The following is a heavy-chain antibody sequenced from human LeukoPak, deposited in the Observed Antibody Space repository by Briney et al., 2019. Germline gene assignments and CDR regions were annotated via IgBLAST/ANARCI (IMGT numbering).Heavy chain of an antibody. D-gene: IGHD2-2*01. CDR2: IYPGDSDT. J-gene: IGHJ6*04. Sequence: PGESLKISCKGSGYSFTSYWIGWVRQMPGKGLEWMGIIYPGDSDTRYSPFFQGQVTISADKSISTAYLQWSSLKASDTAMYYCARHWAYCSSTSCPYYYGMDVWGKGTTVTVSS. CDR3: ARHWAYCSSTSCPYYYGMDV. CDR1: GYSFTSYW. V-gene: IGHV5-51*01.